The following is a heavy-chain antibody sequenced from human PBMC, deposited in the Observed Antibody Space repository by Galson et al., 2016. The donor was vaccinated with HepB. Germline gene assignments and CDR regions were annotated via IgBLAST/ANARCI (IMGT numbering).Heavy chain of an antibody. CDR1: GFTFNDHS. D-gene: IGHD3-10*01. CDR3: ARGYYASGRSDFDY. V-gene: IGHV3-21*04. CDR2: INTRSTFI. Sequence: SLRLSCAASGFTFNDHSLNWVRQAPGKGLEWVSSINTRSTFIYYTDSVRGRFTISRDDAKNSLFLQMNSLRAEDTAVYYCARGYYASGRSDFDYWGQGTLVTVSS. J-gene: IGHJ4*02.